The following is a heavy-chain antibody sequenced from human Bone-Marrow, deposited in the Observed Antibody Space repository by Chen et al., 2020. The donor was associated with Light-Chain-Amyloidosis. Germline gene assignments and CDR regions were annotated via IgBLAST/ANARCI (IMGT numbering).Heavy chain of an antibody. Sequence: GGSLRLPCAASGFAFSSYAMSWAPQPPGKGLEWASTISGSGGSRYYGDSVKGRLTISRDNSKNALFLQMNSLRAEDTAVYYCAKDISYDDILPGYPADAFDIWGQGTMVTVSS. CDR3: AKDISYDDILPGYPADAFDI. D-gene: IGHD3-9*01. J-gene: IGHJ3*02. V-gene: IGHV3-23*01. CDR1: GFAFSSYA. CDR2: ISGSGGSR.